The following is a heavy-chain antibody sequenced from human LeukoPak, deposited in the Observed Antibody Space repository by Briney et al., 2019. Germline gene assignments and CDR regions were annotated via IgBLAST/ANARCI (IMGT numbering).Heavy chain of an antibody. CDR1: GGSISSYY. CDR2: IYTSGST. Sequence: SETLSLTCTVSGGSISSYYWIWIRQPAGKGLEWIGRIYTSGSTNYNPSLKSRVTMSVDTSKNQFSLKLSSVTAADTAVYYCARGEVVPAAIPFGFYYYYGMDVWGQGTTVTVSS. J-gene: IGHJ6*02. V-gene: IGHV4-4*07. D-gene: IGHD2-2*02. CDR3: ARGEVVPAAIPFGFYYYYGMDV.